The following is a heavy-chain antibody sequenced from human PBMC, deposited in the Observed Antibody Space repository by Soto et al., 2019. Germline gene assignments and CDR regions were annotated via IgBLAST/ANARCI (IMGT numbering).Heavy chain of an antibody. J-gene: IGHJ4*02. CDR1: GFTFSSYA. D-gene: IGHD3-10*01. Sequence: QLLESGGGLVQPGGSLRLSCAASGFTFSSYAMSWVRQAPGKGLEWVSAISGSGGSTYYADSVKGRFTISRDNSKNPLYLQMNSLRAEDTAAYYCANSQPGSTSPFDYWGQGTLVNVSS. CDR3: ANSQPGSTSPFDY. CDR2: ISGSGGST. V-gene: IGHV3-23*01.